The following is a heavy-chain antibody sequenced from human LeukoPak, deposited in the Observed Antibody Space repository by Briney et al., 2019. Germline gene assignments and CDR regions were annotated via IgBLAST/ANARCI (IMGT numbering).Heavy chain of an antibody. CDR1: GGTFSSYA. Sequence: ASVKVSCKASGGTFSSYAISWVRQAPGQGFEWMGGIIPIFGTANYAQKFQGRVTITADESTSTAYMELSSLRSEDTAVYYCARGPVGATHPIPFDYWGQGTLVTVSS. J-gene: IGHJ4*02. CDR2: IIPIFGTA. D-gene: IGHD1-26*01. V-gene: IGHV1-69*13. CDR3: ARGPVGATHPIPFDY.